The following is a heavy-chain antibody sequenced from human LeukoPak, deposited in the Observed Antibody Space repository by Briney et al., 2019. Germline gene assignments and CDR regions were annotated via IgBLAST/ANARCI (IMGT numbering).Heavy chain of an antibody. V-gene: IGHV3-23*01. D-gene: IGHD1-7*01. Sequence: GGSLRLSCAASGFTFSSYAMTWVRQAPGKGLEWVSAISTSGGDTLYADSARGRLTISRDNSKNTLYLQMSSLRDEDTAIYYCTRGGNYGPLDSWGQGTLVTVSS. CDR1: GFTFSSYA. CDR2: ISTSGGDT. J-gene: IGHJ4*02. CDR3: TRGGNYGPLDS.